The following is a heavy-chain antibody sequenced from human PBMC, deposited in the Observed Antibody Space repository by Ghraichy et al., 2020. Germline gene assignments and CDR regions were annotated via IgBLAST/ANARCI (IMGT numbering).Heavy chain of an antibody. D-gene: IGHD1-1*01. CDR1: GFTFSSYA. CDR3: ARQDTWIFDY. Sequence: GGSLRLSCAASGFTFSSYAMHWVRQAPGKGLEWVAVISYDGNNKYYADSVKGRFTISRDNSKNTLYLQMNSLRAEGTAVYYCARQDTWIFDYWGQGTLVTVSS. V-gene: IGHV3-30-3*01. CDR2: ISYDGNNK. J-gene: IGHJ4*02.